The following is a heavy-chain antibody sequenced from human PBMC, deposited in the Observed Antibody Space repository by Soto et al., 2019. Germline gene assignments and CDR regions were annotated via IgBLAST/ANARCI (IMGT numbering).Heavy chain of an antibody. D-gene: IGHD2-15*01. CDR3: ARVPLRGVGCSGGSCYSDY. CDR1: GYTFTSYG. Sequence: ASVKVSCKASGYTFTSYGISWVRQAPGQGLEWMGCISAYNGNTNYAQKLQGRVTMTTDTSTSTAYMELRSLRSDDTAVYYCARVPLRGVGCSGGSCYSDYWGQGTLVTVSS. CDR2: ISAYNGNT. J-gene: IGHJ4*02. V-gene: IGHV1-18*01.